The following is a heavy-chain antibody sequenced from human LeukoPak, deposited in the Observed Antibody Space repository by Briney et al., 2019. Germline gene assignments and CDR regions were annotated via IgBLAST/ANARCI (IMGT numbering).Heavy chain of an antibody. CDR3: ARSQSSSLIDY. CDR2: IWYDGTSK. Sequence: PGGSLRLSCAASGFSLSAYGVHWVRQAPGKGLEWVAVIWYDGTSKDYADSVKGRFTFSRDNSKNPLYLQMNSLTVEDTAVYYCARSQSSSLIDYWGQGTLVTVSS. J-gene: IGHJ4*02. D-gene: IGHD6-13*01. CDR1: GFSLSAYG. V-gene: IGHV3-33*01.